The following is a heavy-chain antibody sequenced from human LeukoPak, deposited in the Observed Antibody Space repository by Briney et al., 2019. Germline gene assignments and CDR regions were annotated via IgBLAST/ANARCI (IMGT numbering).Heavy chain of an antibody. J-gene: IGHJ5*02. Sequence: SETLSLTCTVSGDSINEHYWSWIRQPPGEGLEWIGEINHSGSTNYNPSLKSRVTISVDTSKNQFSLKLSSVTAADTAVYYCARVVTAALFWFDPWGQGTLVTVSS. CDR1: GDSINEHY. CDR3: ARVVTAALFWFDP. D-gene: IGHD2-2*01. V-gene: IGHV4-34*01. CDR2: INHSGST.